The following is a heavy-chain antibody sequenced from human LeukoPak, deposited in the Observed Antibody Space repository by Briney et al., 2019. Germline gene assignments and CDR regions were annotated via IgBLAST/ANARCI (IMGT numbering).Heavy chain of an antibody. CDR2: FDPEGGET. CDR1: GYTLTELS. CDR3: ATDPPYCGGDCYNFDY. V-gene: IGHV1-24*01. Sequence: GASVKVSCKVSGYTLTELSMHWVRQAPGRGLEWMGGFDPEGGETIYAQKFQGRVTMTEDTSTDTAYMELSSLRSEDTAVYYCATDPPYCGGDCYNFDYWGQGTLVTVSS. D-gene: IGHD2-21*02. J-gene: IGHJ4*02.